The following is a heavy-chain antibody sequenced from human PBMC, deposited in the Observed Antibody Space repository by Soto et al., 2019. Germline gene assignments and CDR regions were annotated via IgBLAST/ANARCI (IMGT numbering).Heavy chain of an antibody. CDR1: GFTFDDYT. D-gene: IGHD6-13*01. CDR2: ISWDGGST. J-gene: IGHJ4*02. Sequence: EVQLVESGGVVVQPGGSLRLSCAASGFTFDDYTMHWVRQAPGKGLEWVSLISWDGGSTYYADSVKGRFTISRDNSKNSLYLQMNSLRTEDTALYYCAKDIVRQQLDPSGPGCDYWGQGTLVTVSS. V-gene: IGHV3-43*01. CDR3: AKDIVRQQLDPSGPGCDY.